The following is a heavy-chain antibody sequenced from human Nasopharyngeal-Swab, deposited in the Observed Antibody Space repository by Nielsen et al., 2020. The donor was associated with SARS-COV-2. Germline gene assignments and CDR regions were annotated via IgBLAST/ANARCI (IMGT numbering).Heavy chain of an antibody. CDR1: GFTFSSFG. J-gene: IGHJ3*02. CDR3: ARDWVEGGGNDAYDI. V-gene: IGHV3-30*03. D-gene: IGHD2-15*01. CDR2: IAHDASNE. Sequence: SCAASGFTFSSFGMHWVRQAPGKGLEWVAFIAHDASNEYYGDSVKGRFSISRDSSKNTLYLQMDSLRGEDTAVYYCARDWVEGGGNDAYDIWGQGTMVTVSS.